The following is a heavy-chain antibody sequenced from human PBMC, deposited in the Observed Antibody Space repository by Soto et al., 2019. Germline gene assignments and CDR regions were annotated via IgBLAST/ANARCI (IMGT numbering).Heavy chain of an antibody. Sequence: EVQLLESGGGLVQPGESLRLSCAASGFTFSSYAMNWVRQAPGRGLEWVSTISASGDGTYYADSVKGRFTISRDNSKNTLYLQMNSLRAEDTAVYYCAQDSKYYDFWSGPGWFDPWGQGTLVTVSS. CDR3: AQDSKYYDFWSGPGWFDP. CDR1: GFTFSSYA. J-gene: IGHJ5*02. CDR2: ISASGDGT. V-gene: IGHV3-23*01. D-gene: IGHD3-3*01.